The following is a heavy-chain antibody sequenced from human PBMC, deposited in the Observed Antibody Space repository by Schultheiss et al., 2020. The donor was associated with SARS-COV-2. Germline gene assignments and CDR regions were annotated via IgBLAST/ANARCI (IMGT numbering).Heavy chain of an antibody. J-gene: IGHJ6*02. V-gene: IGHV4-39*07. CDR1: GGSISSGSYY. CDR3: ARGGCSGGSCYYGMDV. CDR2: IYYSGST. Sequence: SETLSLTCTVSGGSISSGSYYWSWIRQPPGKGLEWIGYIYYSGSTYYNPSLKSRVTISVDTSKNQFSLKLSSVTAADTAVYYCARGGCSGGSCYYGMDVWGQGTTVTVSS. D-gene: IGHD2-15*01.